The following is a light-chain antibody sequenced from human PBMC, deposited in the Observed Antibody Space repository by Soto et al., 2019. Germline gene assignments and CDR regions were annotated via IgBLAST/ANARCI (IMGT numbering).Light chain of an antibody. Sequence: EIVMTQSPATLSVSPGERATLSCRASQSVSSXLAWYQQKPGQAPRLLIYGASTRATGIPARFSGSGSGTEFTLTIXSLXSEXXXVXXXXXXXXWPPYTFGQGTKLEIK. CDR1: QSVSSX. CDR2: GAS. J-gene: IGKJ2*01. CDR3: XXXXXWPPYT. V-gene: IGKV3-15*01.